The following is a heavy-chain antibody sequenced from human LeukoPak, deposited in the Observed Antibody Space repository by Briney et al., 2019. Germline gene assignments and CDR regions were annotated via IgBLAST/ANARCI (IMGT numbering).Heavy chain of an antibody. Sequence: GGSLRLSCAASGFTFDDHGMSWVRQVPGKGLEWVSSIYWNGDFTTYAESVKGRFTISRDNAKTSLYLQMNGLRVEDTAFYYCTRLSGIVVAGAFDYWGQGNLVTVSS. CDR1: GFTFDDHG. D-gene: IGHD6-19*01. CDR3: TRLSGIVVAGAFDY. CDR2: IYWNGDFT. V-gene: IGHV3-20*04. J-gene: IGHJ4*02.